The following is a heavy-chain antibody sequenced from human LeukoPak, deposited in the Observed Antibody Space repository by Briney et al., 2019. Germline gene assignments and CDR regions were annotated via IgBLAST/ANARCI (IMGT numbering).Heavy chain of an antibody. Sequence: QPGGSLRLSCAASGFTFSHYWMSWVRQAPGKGLEWVATIKPDGSYNDYVDSVKGRFTISRDNAKNSLYLQMNSLRAEDTAVYYCARAPRRVDSSGYYYVDYWGQGTLVTVSS. CDR1: GFTFSHYW. D-gene: IGHD3-22*01. CDR3: ARAPRRVDSSGYYYVDY. V-gene: IGHV3-7*02. CDR2: IKPDGSYN. J-gene: IGHJ4*02.